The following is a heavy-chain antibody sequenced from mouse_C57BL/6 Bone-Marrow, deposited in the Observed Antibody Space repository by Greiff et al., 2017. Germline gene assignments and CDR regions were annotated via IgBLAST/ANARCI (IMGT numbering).Heavy chain of an antibody. Sequence: QVQLKQSGAELARPGASVKLSCKASGYTFTSYGISWVKQRTGQGLEWIGEIYPRSGNTYYNEKFKGKATLTADKSSSTAYMELRSLTSADSAVYFCASGGELGYFDVWGTGTTVTVSS. J-gene: IGHJ1*03. D-gene: IGHD4-1*01. CDR1: GYTFTSYG. CDR2: IYPRSGNT. CDR3: ASGGELGYFDV. V-gene: IGHV1-81*01.